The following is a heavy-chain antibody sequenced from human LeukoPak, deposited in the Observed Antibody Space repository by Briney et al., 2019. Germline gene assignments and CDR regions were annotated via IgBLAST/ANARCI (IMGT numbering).Heavy chain of an antibody. Sequence: QPGGSLRLSCAASGFTFSGHWMHWVRQAPGKGLVWVSRINSDGSTTSYADSVMGRFTISRDNAKNTLYLQMNSLRAEDTAVYYCARVIYSGCQGELSDWGQGTLVTVSS. CDR1: GFTFSGHW. CDR2: INSDGSTT. J-gene: IGHJ4*02. CDR3: ARVIYSGCQGELSD. D-gene: IGHD6-19*01. V-gene: IGHV3-74*01.